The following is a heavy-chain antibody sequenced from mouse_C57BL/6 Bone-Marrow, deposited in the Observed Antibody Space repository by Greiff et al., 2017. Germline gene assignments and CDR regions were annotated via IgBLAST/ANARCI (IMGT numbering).Heavy chain of an antibody. CDR3: ARAEIYYYAY. D-gene: IGHD1-1*01. J-gene: IGHJ2*01. CDR2: IYPRSGNT. Sequence: QVQLQQSGAELARPGASVKLSCKASGYTFTSYGISWVKQRTGQGLEWIGDIYPRSGNTYYNEKFKGKATLTADKSSSTAYMELRSLTSEDSAVYFCARAEIYYYAYWGQGTTLTVSS. CDR1: GYTFTSYG. V-gene: IGHV1-81*01.